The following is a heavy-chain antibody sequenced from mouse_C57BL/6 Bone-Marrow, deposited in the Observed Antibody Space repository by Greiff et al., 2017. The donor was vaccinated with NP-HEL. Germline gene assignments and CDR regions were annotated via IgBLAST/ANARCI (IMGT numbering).Heavy chain of an antibody. V-gene: IGHV1-54*01. Sequence: QVHVKQSGAELVRPGTSVKVSCKASGYAFTNYLIEWVKQRPGQGLEWIGVINPGSGGTNYNEKFKGKATLTADKSSSTAYMQLSSLTSEDSAVYFCARSDYSNSYWYFDVWGTGTTVTVSS. D-gene: IGHD2-5*01. J-gene: IGHJ1*03. CDR1: GYAFTNYL. CDR2: INPGSGGT. CDR3: ARSDYSNSYWYFDV.